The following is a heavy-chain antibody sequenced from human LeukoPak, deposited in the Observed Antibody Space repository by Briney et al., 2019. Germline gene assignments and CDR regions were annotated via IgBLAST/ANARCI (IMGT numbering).Heavy chain of an antibody. D-gene: IGHD5-18*01. Sequence: PGVSLRLSCAASGFTFDNYAMHWVRQAPGKGLEWVSLISWDGGSTHYAESVKGRFTVSRYNRENSLYLQMNNLRAEDTALYSCAKTPRMVSDAFDVWGQGTMVTVSS. CDR2: ISWDGGST. J-gene: IGHJ3*01. CDR3: AKTPRMVSDAFDV. CDR1: GFTFDNYA. V-gene: IGHV3-43D*04.